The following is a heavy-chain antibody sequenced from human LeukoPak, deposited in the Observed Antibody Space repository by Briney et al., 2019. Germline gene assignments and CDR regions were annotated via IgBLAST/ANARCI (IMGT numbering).Heavy chain of an antibody. CDR3: AEGGYYYGSGSYYPSPLFDY. J-gene: IGHJ4*02. CDR1: GFTFADYA. D-gene: IGHD3-10*01. CDR2: ISWNSGSI. Sequence: CLRLSSAASGFTFADYATHWVRATPGESLEWVSGISWNSGSIGYADSVNGRFTISRDNAKNSLYLQMNSLRAEDTALYYCAEGGYYYGSGSYYPSPLFDYWGQGTLVTVSS. V-gene: IGHV3-9*01.